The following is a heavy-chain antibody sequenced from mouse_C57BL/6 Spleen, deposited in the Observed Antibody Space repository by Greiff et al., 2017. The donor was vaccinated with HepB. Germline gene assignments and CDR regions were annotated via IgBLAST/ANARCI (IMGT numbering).Heavy chain of an antibody. Sequence: SGSELRSPGSSVKLSCKDFDSEVFPIAYMSWVRQKPGHGFEWIGGILPSIGRTIYGEKFEDKATLDADTLSNTAYLELNSLTSEDSAIYYCARGGYYGRREFDWYFDVWGTGTTVTVSS. CDR3: ARGGYYGRREFDWYFDV. CDR2: ILPSIGRT. CDR1: DSEVFPIAY. J-gene: IGHJ1*03. D-gene: IGHD1-1*01. V-gene: IGHV15-2*01.